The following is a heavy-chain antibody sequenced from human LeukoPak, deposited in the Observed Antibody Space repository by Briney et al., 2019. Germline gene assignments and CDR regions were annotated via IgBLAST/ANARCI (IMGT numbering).Heavy chain of an antibody. J-gene: IGHJ6*03. CDR3: ARDAYYYDSSGYYYYYMDV. CDR1: GDSFSGYY. D-gene: IGHD3-22*01. V-gene: IGHV4-34*01. Sequence: SETLSLTCAVYGDSFSGYYWSWIRQPPGKGLEWIAEINHRGTTHYNPSLKSRVTISVDTSKNQFSLKLTSVTAADTAVYYCARDAYYYDSSGYYYYYMDVWGKGTAVTVSS. CDR2: INHRGTT.